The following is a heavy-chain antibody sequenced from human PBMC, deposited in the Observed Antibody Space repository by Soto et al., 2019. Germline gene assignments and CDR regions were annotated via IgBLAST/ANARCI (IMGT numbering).Heavy chain of an antibody. CDR2: IKDGGST. D-gene: IGHD2-15*01. J-gene: IGHJ4*02. CDR1: GGSFTGYY. Sequence: QVQLQQWGAGLLKPSETLSLTCAVDGGSFTGYYWSWVRQPPGKGLEWIGEIKDGGSTNYSPSLRRRVTITAVTSKKQFSLKVTSVTAADTAVYYCARGQEGVVATHWDQGTLVTVSS. CDR3: ARGQEGVVATH. V-gene: IGHV4-34*01.